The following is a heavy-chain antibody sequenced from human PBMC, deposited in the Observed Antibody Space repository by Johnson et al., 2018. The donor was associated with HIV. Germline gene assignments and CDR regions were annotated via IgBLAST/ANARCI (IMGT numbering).Heavy chain of an antibody. CDR1: GFKFDNFG. D-gene: IGHD3-3*01. Sequence: VQLVESGGGVVRPGGSLRLSCAASGFKFDNFGMSWVRQAPGKGLEWVSGISWNGGSTNYAESVKGRFTMSRDNAKDSLYLQMKKLRVEDTALYYCARVTIFGVTKVDAFDIWGQGTKVTVSS. V-gene: IGHV3-20*04. J-gene: IGHJ3*02. CDR2: ISWNGGST. CDR3: ARVTIFGVTKVDAFDI.